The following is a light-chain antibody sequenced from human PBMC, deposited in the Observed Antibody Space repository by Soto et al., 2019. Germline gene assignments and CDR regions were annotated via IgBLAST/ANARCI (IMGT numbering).Light chain of an antibody. CDR2: AAS. Sequence: DIQITQSPSSLSESVGDRVTITCRASQSISNYLNWYQQKPGKAPKLLIYAASTLQSGVPSRFSGSGSGTDFTLNISSLQPEDFATYYCQQYNSYPWTFGQGTKVDIK. V-gene: IGKV1-39*01. CDR3: QQYNSYPWT. CDR1: QSISNY. J-gene: IGKJ1*01.